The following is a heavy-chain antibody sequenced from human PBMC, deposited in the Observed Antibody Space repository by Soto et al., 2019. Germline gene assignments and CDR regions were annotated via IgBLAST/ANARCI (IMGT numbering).Heavy chain of an antibody. D-gene: IGHD2-21*01. CDR2: IYSGGNP. CDR3: ARGPNSDC. CDR1: GFSVGGYY. V-gene: IGHV3-53*01. J-gene: IGHJ4*02. Sequence: EERLVQSGGGLVQPGGSLRLSCAASGFSVGGYYMSWVRQAPGKGLELVSLIYSGGNPFYADSMKGRLTLSRDNSNNMLYLQMDSLRAEDTAVYYCARGPNSDCWGQGTPVIVSS.